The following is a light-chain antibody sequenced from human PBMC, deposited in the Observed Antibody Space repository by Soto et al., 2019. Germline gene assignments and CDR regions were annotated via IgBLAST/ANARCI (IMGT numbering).Light chain of an antibody. CDR3: QQSYSSRWT. J-gene: IGKJ1*01. V-gene: IGKV1-39*01. CDR2: GAF. CDR1: QSISTY. Sequence: DIQMTQSPPSLSASVGDRVTITCRASQSISTYLNWFQHKPGKAPKVLIYGAFNLQSGVPSRFSGGGSGTDFTLTISSLQPEDFATYYCQQSYSSRWTFGQGTKVEVK.